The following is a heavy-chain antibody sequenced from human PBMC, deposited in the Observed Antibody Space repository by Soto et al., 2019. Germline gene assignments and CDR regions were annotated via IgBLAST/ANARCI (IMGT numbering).Heavy chain of an antibody. J-gene: IGHJ4*02. V-gene: IGHV3-30*03. CDR3: TGGVASGY. CDR2: ISREGGTK. D-gene: IGHD2-8*02. CDR1: GFTVSTYG. Sequence: QVQLVESGGGVVQPGRSLRLSCAVSGFTVSTYGMHWVRQAPGKGLEWVAVISREGGTKYYADSVKGRFTIPRDNSRTPLVLEMNSLRGEGMAVYYCTGGVASGYWGPGTLVTGSS.